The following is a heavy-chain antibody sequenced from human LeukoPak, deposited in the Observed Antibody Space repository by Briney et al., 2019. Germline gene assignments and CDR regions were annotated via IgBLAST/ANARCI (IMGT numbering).Heavy chain of an antibody. Sequence: PGGSLRLSCAASGFTFSSYGMHWVRQAPGKGLEWVAVIWYDGSNKYYADSVKGRFTISRDNSENTLYLQMNSLRAEDTAVYYCARDMALLWFGEYNGMDVWGQGTTVTVSS. V-gene: IGHV3-33*01. CDR1: GFTFSSYG. CDR2: IWYDGSNK. CDR3: ARDMALLWFGEYNGMDV. J-gene: IGHJ6*02. D-gene: IGHD3-10*01.